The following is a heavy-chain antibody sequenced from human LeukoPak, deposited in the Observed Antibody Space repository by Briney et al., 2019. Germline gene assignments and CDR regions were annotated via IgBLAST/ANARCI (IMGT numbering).Heavy chain of an antibody. Sequence: PGGSLRLSCAASGFTCSSYSMNWVRQAPGKGLEWVSSISSSSSYIYYADSVKGRFTISRDNAKDSLYLQMNSLRAEDTAVYYCARSTIFGVVIIDYWGQGTLVTVSS. CDR1: GFTCSSYS. V-gene: IGHV3-21*01. D-gene: IGHD3-3*01. CDR2: ISSSSSYI. J-gene: IGHJ4*02. CDR3: ARSTIFGVVIIDY.